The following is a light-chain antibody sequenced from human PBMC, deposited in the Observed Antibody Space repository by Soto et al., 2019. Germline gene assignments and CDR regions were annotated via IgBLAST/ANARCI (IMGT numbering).Light chain of an antibody. CDR3: SSYTSRKTIGV. V-gene: IGLV2-14*01. J-gene: IGLJ1*01. CDR1: SSDVGVYNY. Sequence: QSALTQPASVSGSPGQSITISCTGTSSDVGVYNYVSWYQQHPGKAPKLMIYEVSNRPSGVSNRFSGSKSGNTASLTISGLQGEDDGDYYGSSYTSRKTIGVFGTGTKLTV. CDR2: EVS.